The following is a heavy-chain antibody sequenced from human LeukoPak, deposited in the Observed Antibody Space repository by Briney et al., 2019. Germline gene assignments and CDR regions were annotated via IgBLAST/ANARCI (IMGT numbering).Heavy chain of an antibody. V-gene: IGHV1-2*02. CDR3: ARGLTAMVRGVNDWFDP. CDR1: GYTFTVNY. J-gene: IGHJ5*02. CDR2: INPNSGAT. D-gene: IGHD3-10*01. Sequence: ASVKVSCKASGYTFTVNYIHWVRQAPGQGLGWMGWINPNSGATNYAQKFQGRVTMTRDTSISTAYMELSRLRSEDTAVYYCARGLTAMVRGVNDWFDPWDQGTLVTVSS.